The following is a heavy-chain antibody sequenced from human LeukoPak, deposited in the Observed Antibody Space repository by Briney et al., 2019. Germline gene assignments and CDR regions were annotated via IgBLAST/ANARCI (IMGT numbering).Heavy chain of an antibody. V-gene: IGHV1-46*03. CDR3: ARGGVVPAAVLAANWFDP. D-gene: IGHD2-2*02. CDR2: INPSGGTT. J-gene: IGHJ5*02. CDR1: GYTFTSYY. Sequence: ASVKVSCKASGYTFTSYYMHWVRQAPGQGLEWMGIINPSGGTTNYAQKFQGRVTMTRDTSTSTVSMELSSLRSEDTAVYYCARGGVVPAAVLAANWFDPWGQGALVTVSS.